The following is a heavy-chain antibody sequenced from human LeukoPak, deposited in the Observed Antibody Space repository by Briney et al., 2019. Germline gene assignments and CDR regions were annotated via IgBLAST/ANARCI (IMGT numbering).Heavy chain of an antibody. CDR2: IYYSGST. CDR1: GGSMSRYY. Sequence: NPSETLSLTCSVSGGSMSRYYCSWIRQPPGKGLEWIGYIYYSGSTNYNPSLKSRVTISVDTSKNQLSLKLGSVTAADTAVYYSARRSGVRGDYGGQGTLVTVSS. CDR3: ARRSGVRGDY. J-gene: IGHJ4*02. V-gene: IGHV4-59*08. D-gene: IGHD3-10*01.